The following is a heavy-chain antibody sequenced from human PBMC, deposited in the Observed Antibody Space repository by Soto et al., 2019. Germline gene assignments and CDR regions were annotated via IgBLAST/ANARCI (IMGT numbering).Heavy chain of an antibody. Sequence: GGSLRLSCAASGFTFDDYAMHWVRQAPGKGLEWVSGISWNSGSIGYADSVKGRFTISRDNAKNSLYLQMNSLRAEDTALYYCAKAATWTHDAFDIWGQGTMVTVSS. D-gene: IGHD5-12*01. CDR3: AKAATWTHDAFDI. CDR1: GFTFDDYA. J-gene: IGHJ3*02. CDR2: ISWNSGSI. V-gene: IGHV3-9*01.